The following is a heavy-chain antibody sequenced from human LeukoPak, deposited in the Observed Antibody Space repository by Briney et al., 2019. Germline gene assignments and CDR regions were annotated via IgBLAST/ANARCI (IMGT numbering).Heavy chain of an antibody. CDR2: INYSGNT. D-gene: IGHD6-6*01. CDR3: ASPSSSSSTYDY. J-gene: IGHJ4*02. V-gene: IGHV4-39*01. Sequence: SETLSLTCSVSGGSISSSSYYWGWIRQPPGKGLEWIGSINYSGNTYYNASLKSRVTISVDTSRNQFSLKLSSVTAADTAVYYCASPSSSSSTYDYWGQGALVTVSS. CDR1: GGSISSSSYY.